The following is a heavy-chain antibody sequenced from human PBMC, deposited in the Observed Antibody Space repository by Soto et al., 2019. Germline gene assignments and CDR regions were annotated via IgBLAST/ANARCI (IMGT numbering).Heavy chain of an antibody. CDR1: GGSISSYY. Sequence: SETLSLTCTVSGGSISSYYWSWIGQPPGKGLEWIGYIYYSGSTNYNPSLKSRVTISVDTSKNQFSLKLSSVTAADTAVYYCASSSGSYYLRYFQHWGQGTLVTVSS. V-gene: IGHV4-59*01. CDR2: IYYSGST. J-gene: IGHJ1*01. D-gene: IGHD1-26*01. CDR3: ASSSGSYYLRYFQH.